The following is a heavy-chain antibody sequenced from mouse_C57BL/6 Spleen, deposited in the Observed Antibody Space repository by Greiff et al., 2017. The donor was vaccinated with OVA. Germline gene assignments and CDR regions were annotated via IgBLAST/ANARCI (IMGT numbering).Heavy chain of an antibody. CDR3: AREATTVVADWYFDV. J-gene: IGHJ1*03. Sequence: VQGVESDAELVKPGASVKISCKVSGYTFTDHTIHWMKQRPEQGLEWIGYIYPRDGSTKYNEKFKGKATLTADKSSSTAYMQLNSLTSEDSAVYFCAREATTVVADWYFDVWGTGTTVTVSS. D-gene: IGHD1-1*01. V-gene: IGHV1-78*01. CDR1: GYTFTDHT. CDR2: IYPRDGST.